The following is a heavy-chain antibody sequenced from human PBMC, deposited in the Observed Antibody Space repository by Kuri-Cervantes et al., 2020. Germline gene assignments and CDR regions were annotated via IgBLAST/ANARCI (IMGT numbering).Heavy chain of an antibody. D-gene: IGHD2-2*01. J-gene: IGHJ6*03. CDR2: FDPEDGET. CDR3: ASRGRVVVPAAPEYYYYYMDV. CDR1: GYTLTELS. Sequence: ASVKVSCKVSGYTLTELSMHWVRQAPGKGLEWMGGFDPEDGETIYAQKFQGRVTMTEDTSTDTAYMELSSLRAEDTAVYYCASRGRVVVPAAPEYYYYYMDVWGKGTTVTVSS. V-gene: IGHV1-24*01.